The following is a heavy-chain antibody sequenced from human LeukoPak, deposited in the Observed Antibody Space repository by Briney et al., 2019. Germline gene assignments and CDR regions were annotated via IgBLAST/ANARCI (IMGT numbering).Heavy chain of an antibody. V-gene: IGHV3-43*01. CDR2: VSWDGGSI. Sequence: PGGSLGLSCAASGFTFDDYSMHWVRQRPGKGLEWVSLVSWDGGSIYYADSVRGRFTISRDNRKGSLFLQMKSLKTEDSALYFCARDRGGNSAGFDSWGQGTLVTVSS. D-gene: IGHD5-18*01. CDR3: ARDRGGNSAGFDS. J-gene: IGHJ4*02. CDR1: GFTFDDYS.